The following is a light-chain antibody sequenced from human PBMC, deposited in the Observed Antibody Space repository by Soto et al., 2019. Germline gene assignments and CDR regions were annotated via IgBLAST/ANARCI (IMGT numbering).Light chain of an antibody. CDR3: CSFAGGNTYV. J-gene: IGLJ1*01. Sequence: QSALTQPPSASGSPGQSVTISCTGTSRDVGGYNSVSRYQQHPGKAPQLIIYGVSQRPSGVPDRFSGSKSGNTASLTVSGLQADDEADYFCCSFAGGNTYVFGSGTKLTVL. V-gene: IGLV2-8*01. CDR1: SRDVGGYNS. CDR2: GVS.